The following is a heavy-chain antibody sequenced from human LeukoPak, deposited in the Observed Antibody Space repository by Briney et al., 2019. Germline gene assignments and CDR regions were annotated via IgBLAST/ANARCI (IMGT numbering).Heavy chain of an antibody. CDR1: GXSFTNYW. CDR2: IDPSDSYT. J-gene: IGHJ4*02. D-gene: IGHD3-16*01. V-gene: IGHV5-10-1*01. CDR3: ARETLTEGLAY. Sequence: GESLRISCKGSGXSFTNYWSTWVRQMPGKGLEWMGRIDPSDSYTNYSPSFRGHVTLSTDKSFSTAYLQWSSLEASDTAIYYCARETLTEGLAYWGQGSLVTVSS.